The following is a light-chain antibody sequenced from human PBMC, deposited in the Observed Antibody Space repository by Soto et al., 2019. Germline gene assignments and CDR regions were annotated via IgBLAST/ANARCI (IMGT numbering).Light chain of an antibody. CDR1: SGDVGGYYY. CDR3: SSYTSSRTLV. CDR2: EVI. J-gene: IGLJ2*01. Sequence: QSALTQPASVSGSPGQSITISCTGTSGDVGGYYYVSWYQQLPGKAPKLMISEVIHRPSGVSSRFSGSKSGKTASLSISGLQADDEADYYCSSYTSSRTLVFGGGTKVTVL. V-gene: IGLV2-14*01.